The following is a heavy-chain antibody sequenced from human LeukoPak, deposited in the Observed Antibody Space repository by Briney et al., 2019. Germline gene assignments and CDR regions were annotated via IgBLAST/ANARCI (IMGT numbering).Heavy chain of an antibody. CDR3: ARDIRTITMVRGVMVY. J-gene: IGHJ4*02. CDR1: GFTFSSYA. CDR2: ISYDGSNK. D-gene: IGHD3-10*01. Sequence: GGSLRLSCAASGFTFSSYAMHWVRQAPGKGLEWVAVISYDGSNKYYADSVKGRFTISRDNSKNTLYLQMNSLRAEDTAVYYCARDIRTITMVRGVMVYWGQGTLVTVSS. V-gene: IGHV3-30-3*01.